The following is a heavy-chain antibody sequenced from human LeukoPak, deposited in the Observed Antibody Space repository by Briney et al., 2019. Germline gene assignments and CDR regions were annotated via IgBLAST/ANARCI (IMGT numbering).Heavy chain of an antibody. Sequence: ASVKVSCKASGYTFTNYGISWVRQAPGQGLEWMGWISANNGNRNYALKLQDRVSMTTDTSTSTAYMELRSLRSDDTAVYYCARTGAVLLWFGEPFDPWGQGTLVTVSS. CDR1: GYTFTNYG. J-gene: IGHJ5*02. CDR3: ARTGAVLLWFGEPFDP. D-gene: IGHD3-10*01. CDR2: ISANNGNR. V-gene: IGHV1-18*01.